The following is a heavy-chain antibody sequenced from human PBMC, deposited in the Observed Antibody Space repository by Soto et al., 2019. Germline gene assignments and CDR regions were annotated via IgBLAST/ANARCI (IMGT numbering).Heavy chain of an antibody. V-gene: IGHV3-23*01. CDR3: AKVVGGPGTDY. D-gene: IGHD1-26*01. J-gene: IGHJ4*02. CDR2: ISISGDKT. CDR1: GFAFSSNA. Sequence: QPGGSLRLSCAASGFAFSSNALSWVRQAPGKGLEWVSAISISGDKTYYTDSVKGRFTVSRDNPKNTLYLQMNSLRAEDTAVYYCAKVVGGPGTDYWGQGTLVTVSS.